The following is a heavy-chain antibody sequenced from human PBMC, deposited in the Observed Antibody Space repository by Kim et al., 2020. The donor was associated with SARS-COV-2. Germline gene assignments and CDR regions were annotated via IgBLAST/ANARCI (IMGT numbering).Heavy chain of an antibody. D-gene: IGHD3-10*01. J-gene: IGHJ5*02. CDR2: IDPSDSYT. Sequence: GESLKISCKGSGYSFTSYWISWVRQMPGKGLEWMGRIDPSDSYTNYSPSFQGHVTISADKSISTAYLQWSSLKASDTAMYYCARHAIDYYGSGVFNPDWFDPWGQGTLVTVSS. V-gene: IGHV5-10-1*01. CDR3: ARHAIDYYGSGVFNPDWFDP. CDR1: GYSFTSYW.